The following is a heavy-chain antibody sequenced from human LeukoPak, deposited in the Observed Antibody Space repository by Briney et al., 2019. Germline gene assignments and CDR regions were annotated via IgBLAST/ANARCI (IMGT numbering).Heavy chain of an antibody. D-gene: IGHD5-18*01. V-gene: IGHV3-49*04. CDR3: SRVRGYSYGYGDY. CDR2: VRSKAYGGTT. CDR1: GFTFCDYA. Sequence: GSLRLSCTASGFTFCDYAMSWVRQAPGKGLEWVGFVRSKAYGGTTEYAASVKGRFTISRDDSKSIAYLQVNSLKTEDTAVYYCSRVRGYSYGYGDYWGQGTLVTVSA. J-gene: IGHJ4*02.